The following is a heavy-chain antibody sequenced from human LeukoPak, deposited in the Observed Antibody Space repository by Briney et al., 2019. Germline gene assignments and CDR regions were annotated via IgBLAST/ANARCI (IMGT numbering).Heavy chain of an antibody. V-gene: IGHV3-11*01. D-gene: IGHD2-2*02. Sequence: GGSLRLSCAASGFTFSDYYMSWIRQAPGKGLEWVSYISSSGSTIYYADSVKGRFTISRDNAKNSLYLLMNSLRAEDTAVYYCARALVCTSCYTSFFGPGWFDPWGQGTLVTVSS. CDR2: ISSSGSTI. J-gene: IGHJ5*02. CDR1: GFTFSDYY. CDR3: ARALVCTSCYTSFFGPGWFDP.